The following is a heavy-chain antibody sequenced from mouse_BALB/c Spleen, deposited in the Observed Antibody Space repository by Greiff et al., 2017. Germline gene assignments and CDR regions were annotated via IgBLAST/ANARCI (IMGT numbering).Heavy chain of an antibody. Sequence: VQLVESGPGLVKPSQSLSLTCTVTGYSITSDYAWNWIRQFPGNKLEWMGYISYSGSTSYNPSLKSRISITRDTSKNQFFLQLNSVTTEDTATYYCARSRDRYGNSFAYWGQGTLVTVSA. CDR2: ISYSGST. D-gene: IGHD2-10*02. CDR1: GYSITSDYA. CDR3: ARSRDRYGNSFAY. V-gene: IGHV3-2*02. J-gene: IGHJ3*01.